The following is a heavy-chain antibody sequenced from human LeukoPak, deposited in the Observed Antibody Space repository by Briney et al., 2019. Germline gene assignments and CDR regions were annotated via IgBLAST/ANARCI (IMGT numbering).Heavy chain of an antibody. J-gene: IGHJ2*01. D-gene: IGHD3-10*01. CDR3: ARESRDYYGSESQPYWYFDL. Sequence: ASVTVSCKASGYTFTSYDINWVRQATGHGLEWMGWMNPNSGNTGYAQKFQGRVTMTRNTSISTAYMELSSLRSEDTAVYYCARESRDYYGSESQPYWYFDLWGRGTLVTVSS. CDR2: MNPNSGNT. V-gene: IGHV1-8*01. CDR1: GYTFTSYD.